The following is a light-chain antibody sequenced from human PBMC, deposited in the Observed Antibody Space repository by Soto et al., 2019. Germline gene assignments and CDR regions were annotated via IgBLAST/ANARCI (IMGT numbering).Light chain of an antibody. Sequence: LTQSPGTLSLSPGERATLSCRASQVITNSYIAWYQQKPGQAPRLLIYAASFRATGIPDRFSGSGSETDFTLTINRLEPEDFAVYYCQQYAHSPRTFGQGTKVEVK. J-gene: IGKJ1*01. CDR3: QQYAHSPRT. CDR2: AAS. CDR1: QVITNSY. V-gene: IGKV3-20*01.